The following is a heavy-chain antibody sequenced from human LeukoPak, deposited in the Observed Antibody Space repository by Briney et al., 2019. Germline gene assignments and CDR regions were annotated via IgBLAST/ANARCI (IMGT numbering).Heavy chain of an antibody. CDR3: ARVPPQLERASYYYYYYMDV. V-gene: IGHV1-2*02. CDR2: INPNSGGT. J-gene: IGHJ6*03. CDR1: GYTFTGYY. D-gene: IGHD1-1*01. Sequence: ASVKVSCKASGYTFTGYYMHWVRQAPGQGLEWMGWINPNSGGTNYAQKFQGRVTMTRDTSISTAYMELSRLRSDDTAVYYCARVPPQLERASYYYYYYMDVWGKGTTVTVSS.